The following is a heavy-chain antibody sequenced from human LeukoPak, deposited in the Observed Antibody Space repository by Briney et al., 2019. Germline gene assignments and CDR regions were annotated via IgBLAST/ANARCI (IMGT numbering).Heavy chain of an antibody. D-gene: IGHD5-24*01. Sequence: GRSLRLSCAASGFTFSSYSMNWVRQAPGKGLEWVSYISSSSSTIYYADSVKGRFTISRDNAKNSLYLQMNSLRAEDTAVYYCAREEISFNAGAFDIWGQGTMVTVSS. CDR3: AREEISFNAGAFDI. CDR1: GFTFSSYS. CDR2: ISSSSSTI. V-gene: IGHV3-48*01. J-gene: IGHJ3*02.